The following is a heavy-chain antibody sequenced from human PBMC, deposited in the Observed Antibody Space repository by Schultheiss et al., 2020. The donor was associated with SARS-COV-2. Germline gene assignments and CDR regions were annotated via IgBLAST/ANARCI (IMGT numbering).Heavy chain of an antibody. CDR3: AREWPYFYSYMDV. CDR2: TSRDETSV. V-gene: IGHV3-48*03. D-gene: IGHD5-12*01. CDR1: GFTFSSYE. Sequence: GESLKISCAASGFTFSSYEMNWVRQAPGKGLEWLSYTSRDETSVHYADSVKGRFTISRDNAKNSLYLQLNSLRDEDTAVYYCAREWPYFYSYMDVWGKGTTVTVSS. J-gene: IGHJ6*03.